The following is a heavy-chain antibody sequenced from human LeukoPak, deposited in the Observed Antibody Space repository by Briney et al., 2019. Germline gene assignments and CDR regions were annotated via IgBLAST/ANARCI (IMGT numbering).Heavy chain of an antibody. Sequence: ASVKLCCKASGYTFTGYYMHWVRQGPGQGLEWMGCINPNSGGTNYAQKFQGRVTMTRDTSTSTVYMELSSLRSEDTAVYYWARGPRITLIRGGQWYYYMDVWGKGTTVTISS. V-gene: IGHV1-2*02. CDR1: GYTFTGYY. J-gene: IGHJ6*03. CDR3: ARGPRITLIRGGQWYYYMDV. CDR2: INPNSGGT. D-gene: IGHD3-10*01.